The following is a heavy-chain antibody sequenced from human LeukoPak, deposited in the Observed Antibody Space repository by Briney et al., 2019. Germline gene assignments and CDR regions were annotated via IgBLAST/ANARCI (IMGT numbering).Heavy chain of an antibody. CDR1: GYTFTGYY. V-gene: IGHV1-2*02. Sequence: ASVKVSCKASGYTFTGYYVHWVRQAPGQGIEWMAWINPKSGGTSYVKKFQGRVTVTRDTSMSSTYMELSGLRSDDTAVYYCARGYYDSGTYYYVGGGFDFWGQGTTVIVSS. D-gene: IGHD3-22*01. CDR2: INPKSGGT. CDR3: ARGYYDSGTYYYVGGGFDF. J-gene: IGHJ3*01.